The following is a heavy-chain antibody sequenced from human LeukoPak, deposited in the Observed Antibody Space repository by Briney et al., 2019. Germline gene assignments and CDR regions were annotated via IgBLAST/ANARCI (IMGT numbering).Heavy chain of an antibody. Sequence: ASVKVSCKASGYTFTSYGISWVRQAPGQGLEWMGWISAYYGNTNYAQKLQGRVTMTTDTSTSTAYMELRSLRSDDTAVYYCARDEMVRGVIMRASYYYGMDVWGQGTTVTVSS. J-gene: IGHJ6*02. D-gene: IGHD3-10*01. CDR3: ARDEMVRGVIMRASYYYGMDV. V-gene: IGHV1-18*01. CDR2: ISAYYGNT. CDR1: GYTFTSYG.